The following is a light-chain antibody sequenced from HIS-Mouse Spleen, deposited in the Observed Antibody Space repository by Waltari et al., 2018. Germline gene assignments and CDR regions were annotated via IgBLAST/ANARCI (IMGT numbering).Light chain of an antibody. CDR3: QVWDSSSDHWV. CDR1: NLGSKS. Sequence: SYVLTQPPSVSVAPGQTARITCRGNNLGSKSLNWYPQKPGQAPVLVVYDDSDRPSGIPERFSGSNSGNTATLTISRVEAGDEADYYCQVWDSSSDHWVFGGGTKLTVL. J-gene: IGLJ3*02. CDR2: DDS. V-gene: IGLV3-21*02.